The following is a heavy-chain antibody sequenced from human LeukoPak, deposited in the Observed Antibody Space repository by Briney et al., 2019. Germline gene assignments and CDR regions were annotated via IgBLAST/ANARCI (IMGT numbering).Heavy chain of an antibody. Sequence: SETLSLTCTVSGGSISSGNFHWSWLRQPPGKGLEAIGSIYYSGRTYYNSSLNSRLTISVDTTKNQFSLRLSSVTAADTAVYYCASPTTRYYYMDVWGKGTTVTVSS. D-gene: IGHD4-17*01. V-gene: IGHV4-39*01. CDR2: IYYSGRT. CDR1: GGSISSGNFH. CDR3: ASPTTRYYYMDV. J-gene: IGHJ6*03.